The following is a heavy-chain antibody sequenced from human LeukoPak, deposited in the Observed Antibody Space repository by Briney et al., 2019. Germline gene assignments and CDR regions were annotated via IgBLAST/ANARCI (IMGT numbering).Heavy chain of an antibody. CDR1: GFTFSSYW. Sequence: GGSLRLSCAASGFTFSSYWMHWVRQAPGKGLEWVAFIRYDGSNKYYADSVKGRFTISRDNSKNTLYLQMNSLRAEDTAVYYCAKVIRGSYYNWFDPWGQGTLVTVSS. CDR2: IRYDGSNK. J-gene: IGHJ5*02. V-gene: IGHV3-30*02. CDR3: AKVIRGSYYNWFDP. D-gene: IGHD1-26*01.